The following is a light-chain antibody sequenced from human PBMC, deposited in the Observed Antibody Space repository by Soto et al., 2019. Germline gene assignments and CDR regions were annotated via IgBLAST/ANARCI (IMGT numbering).Light chain of an antibody. CDR3: SSYTTNKTLL. CDR1: SSDVGAYNF. J-gene: IGLJ2*01. CDR2: EVS. V-gene: IGLV2-14*01. Sequence: QSVLTQPASVSGSPGQSITISYTGTSSDVGAYNFVSWYQQHPGKAPKLIFYEVSNRPPGLSDRFSGSKSGTTASLTISGLQAEDEADYFCSSYTTNKTLLFGGGTKLTVL.